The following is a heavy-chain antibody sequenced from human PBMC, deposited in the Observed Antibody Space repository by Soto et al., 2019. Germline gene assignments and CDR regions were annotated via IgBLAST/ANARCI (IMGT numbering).Heavy chain of an antibody. Sequence: GSLRLSCAASGFTFSSYGMHWVRQAPGKGLEWVAVISYDGSNKYYADSVKGRFTISRDNSKNTLYLQMNSLRAEDTAVYYCAKGGYNWNYVNYWGQGTLVTVSS. CDR3: AKGGYNWNYVNY. CDR2: ISYDGSNK. CDR1: GFTFSSYG. J-gene: IGHJ4*02. D-gene: IGHD1-7*01. V-gene: IGHV3-30*18.